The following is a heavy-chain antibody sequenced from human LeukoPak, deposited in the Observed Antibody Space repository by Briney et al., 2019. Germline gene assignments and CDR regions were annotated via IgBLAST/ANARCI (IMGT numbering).Heavy chain of an antibody. Sequence: SQTVSLTRTVSVGFNSSGGYYWSWIPQHPGRGVEWIGYIYYSGSTYYNPSLKSRVTISVDTSKNQFSLKLSSVTAADTAVYYCARESSGTPYYYYGMDVWGQGTTVTVSS. CDR3: ARESSGTPYYYYGMDV. J-gene: IGHJ6*02. CDR2: IYYSGST. CDR1: VGFNSSGGYY. V-gene: IGHV4-31*03. D-gene: IGHD1-1*01.